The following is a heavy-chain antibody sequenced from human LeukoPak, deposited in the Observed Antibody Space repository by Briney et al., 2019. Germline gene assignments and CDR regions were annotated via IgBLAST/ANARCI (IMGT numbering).Heavy chain of an antibody. J-gene: IGHJ3*02. Sequence: PGGSLRLSCAASGVTLSDHHMDWVRQAPGKGMEWVGRTRDKARGYRTEYAASVKDRFTISRDDSKTLVYLQMNSLKIEDTAVYYCARDGQEGDNSAFDIWGQGTVVTVYS. CDR3: ARDGQEGDNSAFDI. D-gene: IGHD3-22*01. CDR2: TRDKARGYRT. V-gene: IGHV3-72*01. CDR1: GVTLSDHH.